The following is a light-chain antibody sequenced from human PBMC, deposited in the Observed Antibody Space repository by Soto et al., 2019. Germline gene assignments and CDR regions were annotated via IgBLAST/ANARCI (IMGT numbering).Light chain of an antibody. Sequence: IPMTHSPSTLSASLLYRITIIFRASPNIGNRLAWYQQKPGKAPKVLIYDASSLESGVPSRFSGSGSGTEFTLTISSLQPDDFATYYCQQYNSYATFGQGTKVDIK. CDR1: PNIGNR. CDR3: QQYNSYAT. J-gene: IGKJ1*01. V-gene: IGKV1-5*02. CDR2: DAS.